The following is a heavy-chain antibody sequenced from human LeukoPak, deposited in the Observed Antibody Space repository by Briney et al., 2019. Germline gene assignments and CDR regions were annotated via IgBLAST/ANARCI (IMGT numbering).Heavy chain of an antibody. V-gene: IGHV4-59*08. Sequence: PSETLSLTCTVSGGSISDYCWSWIRQSPGKGLEWIGYIYYSGSTNSNPSLKSRGTISVDTSKNQVSLRLSSVAAADPAVDFWGGRGGGSSTDWFDPWGQGTLVTVSS. J-gene: IGHJ5*02. CDR1: GGSISDYC. CDR3: GGRGGGSSTDWFDP. CDR2: IYYSGST. D-gene: IGHD6-6*01.